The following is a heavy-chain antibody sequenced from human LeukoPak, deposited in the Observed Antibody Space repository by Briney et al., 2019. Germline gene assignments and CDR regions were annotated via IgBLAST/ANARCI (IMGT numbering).Heavy chain of an antibody. CDR2: INPSGGST. D-gene: IGHD6-13*01. J-gene: IGHJ4*02. CDR1: GYTFTIYY. Sequence: GASVTVSCTASGYTFTIYYMHWVRQPPGQGLEWMGIINPSGGSTSYAQKFQGRVTMTRDTSTSTVYMELSSLRSEDTAVYYCARVGDSSSWKVWGQGTLVTVSS. CDR3: ARVGDSSSWKV. V-gene: IGHV1-46*01.